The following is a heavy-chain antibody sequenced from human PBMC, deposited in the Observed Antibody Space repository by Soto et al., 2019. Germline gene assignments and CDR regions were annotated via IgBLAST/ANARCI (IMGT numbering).Heavy chain of an antibody. V-gene: IGHV3-30*18. Sequence: GGSLRLSCAASGFTFSSYGMHWVRQAPGKGLEWVAVISYDGSNKYYADSVKGRFTISRDNSKNTLYLQMNSLRAEDTAVYYCAKDKLFRGDDYYYYGMDVWGQGTTVTVS. CDR2: ISYDGSNK. CDR3: AKDKLFRGDDYYYYGMDV. J-gene: IGHJ6*02. D-gene: IGHD4-17*01. CDR1: GFTFSSYG.